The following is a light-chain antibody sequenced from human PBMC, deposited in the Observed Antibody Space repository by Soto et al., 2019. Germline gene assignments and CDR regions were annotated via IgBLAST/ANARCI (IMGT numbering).Light chain of an antibody. V-gene: IGKV1-5*03. CDR3: QQYNSPWT. CDR2: KAS. J-gene: IGKJ1*01. CDR1: QSISSW. Sequence: DIQMTQSPSTLSASVGDRVTITCRASQSISSWLAWYQQKPGKAPKLLMYKASSLESGVPSRFSGSGSGTEFTLTNSSLQPDDFATYYCQQYNSPWTFGQGTKVEIK.